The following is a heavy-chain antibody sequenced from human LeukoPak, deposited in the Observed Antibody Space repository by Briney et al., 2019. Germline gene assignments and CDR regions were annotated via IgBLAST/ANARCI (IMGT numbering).Heavy chain of an antibody. D-gene: IGHD3-10*01. CDR1: GFIFSSYR. CDR2: ISSSGSYI. J-gene: IGHJ4*02. CDR3: ASDGSPYYYGSGSYSVPFDY. V-gene: IGHV3-21*01. Sequence: PGGSLRLSCAASGFIFSSYRMSWVRQASGKGLEWDSSISSSGSYIYYADSVKGRFTISRDNAKNSLYLQMNSLRDEDTAVYYCASDGSPYYYGSGSYSVPFDYWGQGTLVTVSS.